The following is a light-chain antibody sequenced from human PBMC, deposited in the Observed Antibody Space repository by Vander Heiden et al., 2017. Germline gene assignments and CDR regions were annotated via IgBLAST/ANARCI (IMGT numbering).Light chain of an antibody. CDR2: DVS. J-gene: IGLJ3*02. CDR3: NSYTTSSTWV. V-gene: IGLV2-14*03. Sequence: LTQPASVSGSPGLSITISCTGTSSDIGGYNYVSWYQQHPDKAPKLMIYDVSNRPSGVSNRFSGSKSGNTASLTISGLQAEDEADYYCNSYTTSSTWVFGGGTKLTVL. CDR1: SSDIGGYNY.